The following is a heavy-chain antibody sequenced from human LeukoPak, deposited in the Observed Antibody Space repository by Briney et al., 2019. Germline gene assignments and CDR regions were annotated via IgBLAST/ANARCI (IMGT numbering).Heavy chain of an antibody. CDR1: GFTFSSYG. CDR3: ARVRRAYCVGDCFVDAFDI. V-gene: IGHV3-33*01. J-gene: IGHJ3*02. CDR2: IWYDGSNK. Sequence: GGSLRLSCAASGFTFSSYGMHWVRQAPGKGLEWGAVIWYDGSNKYYADSVKGRFTISRDNSKNTLYLQMNSLRAEDTAVYYCARVRRAYCVGDCFVDAFDIWGQGTMVTVSS. D-gene: IGHD2-21*02.